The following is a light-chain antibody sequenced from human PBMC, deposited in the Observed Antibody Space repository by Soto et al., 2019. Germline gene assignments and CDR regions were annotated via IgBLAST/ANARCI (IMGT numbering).Light chain of an antibody. J-gene: IGKJ1*01. CDR2: GAS. CDR1: QSVRSNF. V-gene: IGKV3-20*01. Sequence: EIVLTHSPGTLSLSPGERATLSCRASQSVRSNFLAWYQQKPGQAPRLLIYGASNRDTGIPDRFSGSGSATELSLTITRLEAEDFAMYYCQRYDSLRTVGQGTKVDIK. CDR3: QRYDSLRT.